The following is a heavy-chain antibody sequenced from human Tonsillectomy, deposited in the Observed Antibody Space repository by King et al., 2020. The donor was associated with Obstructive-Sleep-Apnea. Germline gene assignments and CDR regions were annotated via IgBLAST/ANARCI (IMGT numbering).Heavy chain of an antibody. D-gene: IGHD3-10*01. CDR2: ISRSSSTI. V-gene: IGHV3-48*04. CDR3: SRDRLSGV. CDR1: GFTFSSYS. J-gene: IGHJ4*02. Sequence: VQLVESGGGLVQRGGSLRLSCASSGFTFSSYSMNWVRQAPGKGLEWVSYISRSSSTIYYADSVKGRFTISRDNAKNSLYLQMNSLRAEDTAVYYCSRDRLSGVWGQGTLVTVSA.